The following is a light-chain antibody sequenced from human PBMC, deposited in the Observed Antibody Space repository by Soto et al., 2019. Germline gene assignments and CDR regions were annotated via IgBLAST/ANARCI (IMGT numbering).Light chain of an antibody. J-gene: IGKJ4*01. Sequence: DIQMTQSPSSLSASVGDRVTITCQASQDISNYLNWYQQKPGKAPKLLIYDASNLETGVPSRFSGSGSGTDFTFTISSLQPEAIATYYCQQFDYLPLTFGGGTKVEIK. CDR2: DAS. CDR3: QQFDYLPLT. V-gene: IGKV1-33*01. CDR1: QDISNY.